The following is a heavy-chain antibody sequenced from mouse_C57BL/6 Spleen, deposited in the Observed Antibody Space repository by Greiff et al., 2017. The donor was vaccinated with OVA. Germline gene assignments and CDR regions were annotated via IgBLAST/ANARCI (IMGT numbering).Heavy chain of an antibody. J-gene: IGHJ2*01. CDR3: ARGDSGGGSKGY. V-gene: IGHV1-81*01. Sequence: QVQLQQSGAELARPGASVKLSCKASGYTFTSYGISWVKQRTGQGLEWIGEIYPRSGNTYYNEKFKGKATLTADNSSSTAYMELRSLTSEDSAVYFCARGDSGGGSKGYWGKGTTLTVSS. D-gene: IGHD1-1*01. CDR2: IYPRSGNT. CDR1: GYTFTSYG.